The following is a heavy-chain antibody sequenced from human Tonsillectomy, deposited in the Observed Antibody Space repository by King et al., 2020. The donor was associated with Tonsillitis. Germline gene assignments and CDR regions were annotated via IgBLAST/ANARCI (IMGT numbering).Heavy chain of an antibody. CDR2: ISYDGSNK. CDR3: AKLNGYSYGDYMDV. J-gene: IGHJ6*03. D-gene: IGHD5-18*01. V-gene: IGHV3-30*18. Sequence: QLVQSGGGVVQPGRSLRLSCAASGFTFSSYGMQWVRQAPGKGLEWVAVISYDGSNKYYADSVKGRFSISRDKSKNTLYLQMNSLRAEDTAVYYCAKLNGYSYGDYMDVWGKGTTVTVSS. CDR1: GFTFSSYG.